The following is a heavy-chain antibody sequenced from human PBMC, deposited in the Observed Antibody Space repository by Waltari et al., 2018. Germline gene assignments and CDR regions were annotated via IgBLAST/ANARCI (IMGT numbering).Heavy chain of an antibody. Sequence: QVQLQESGPGLVKPSETLSLTCTVSGGSISSYYWSWIRQPPGKGLEWIGYIYYSGSTNYNPSLKSRVTISVDTSKNQFSLKLSSVTAADTAVYYCARAFGSVKDALDIWGQGTMVTVSS. CDR3: ARAFGSVKDALDI. J-gene: IGHJ3*02. D-gene: IGHD3-10*01. CDR2: IYYSGST. CDR1: GGSISSYY. V-gene: IGHV4-59*01.